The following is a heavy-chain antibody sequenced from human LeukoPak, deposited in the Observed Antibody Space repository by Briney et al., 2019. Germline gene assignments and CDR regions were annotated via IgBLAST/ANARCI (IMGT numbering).Heavy chain of an antibody. D-gene: IGHD4-17*01. CDR1: GFTFNSYG. J-gene: IGHJ4*02. CDR2: ISYDERIT. V-gene: IGHV3-30*18. CDR3: AKDFNTVTAIDS. Sequence: GGSLRLSCAASGFTFNSYGMHWVRQAPGKGLEWVAVISYDERITYYARSVEGRFTISRDNSKHTLYLHMNSLRAEDTAVYYCAKDFNTVTAIDSWGQGTLVTVSS.